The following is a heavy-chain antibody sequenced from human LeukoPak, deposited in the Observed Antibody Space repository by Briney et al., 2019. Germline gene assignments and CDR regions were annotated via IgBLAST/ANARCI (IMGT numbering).Heavy chain of an antibody. Sequence: SETLSLTCTVSGGSISSYYWSWIRQPAGKGLEWIGRIYTSGSTNYNPSLKSRVTMSVDTSKNQFSLKLSSVTAADTAVYYCARAAQVTGRPNLGGHFDYWGQGTLVTVSS. CDR3: ARAAQVTGRPNLGGHFDY. D-gene: IGHD6-6*01. J-gene: IGHJ4*02. CDR1: GGSISSYY. V-gene: IGHV4-4*07. CDR2: IYTSGST.